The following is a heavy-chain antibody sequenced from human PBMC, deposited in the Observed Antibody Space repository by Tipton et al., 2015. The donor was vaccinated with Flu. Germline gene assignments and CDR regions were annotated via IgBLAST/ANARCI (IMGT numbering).Heavy chain of an antibody. V-gene: IGHV4-4*07. CDR3: ARGSGSGTFVIFEY. J-gene: IGHJ4*02. CDR1: GGSIRSYY. CDR2: IYTSGTT. D-gene: IGHD3-10*01. Sequence: TLSLTCTVSGGSIRSYYWSWIRQPAGKALEWVGRIYTSGTTKYNPSLKSRVTMSIDTSKNQFSLKLTSVTAADMAVYYCARGSGSGTFVIFEYWGQGMLVTVSS.